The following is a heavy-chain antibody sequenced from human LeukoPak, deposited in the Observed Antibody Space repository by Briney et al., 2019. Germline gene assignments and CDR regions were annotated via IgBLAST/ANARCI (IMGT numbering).Heavy chain of an antibody. D-gene: IGHD3-22*01. CDR3: ARTGGGYYPLDAFDI. J-gene: IGHJ3*02. V-gene: IGHV3-53*01. CDR2: IYSGGIT. CDR1: GFTVSSNY. Sequence: GGSLRLSCAASGFTVSSNYMSWVRQAPGKGLEWVSVIYSGGITYYADSVKGRFTISRDNSKNTLYLQMNSLRAEDTAVYYCARTGGGYYPLDAFDIWGQGTMVTVSS.